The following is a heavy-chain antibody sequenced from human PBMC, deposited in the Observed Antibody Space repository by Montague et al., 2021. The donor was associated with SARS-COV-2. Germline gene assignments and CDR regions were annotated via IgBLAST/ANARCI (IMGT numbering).Heavy chain of an antibody. Sequence: QSGAEVKKPGESLKISCKGSGYSFTSYWIGWVRQMPGKGLEWTGIIYPGDSDTRYSPSFQGQVTISADKSNSTAYLQWSSLKASDTAMYYWARHSSWPDYYYGMDVWGQGTTVTVSS. J-gene: IGHJ6*02. CDR2: IYPGDSDT. CDR3: ARHSSWPDYYYGMDV. CDR1: GYSFTSYW. D-gene: IGHD6-13*01. V-gene: IGHV5-51*01.